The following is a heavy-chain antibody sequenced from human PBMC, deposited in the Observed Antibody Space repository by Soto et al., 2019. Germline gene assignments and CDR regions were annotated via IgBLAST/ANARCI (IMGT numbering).Heavy chain of an antibody. J-gene: IGHJ6*02. D-gene: IGHD2-8*01. CDR1: GYSFTSSW. Sequence: GESLKISCKGSGYSFTSSWISWVRQMPGKGLEWMGRIDPSDSYTNYSPSFQGHVTISADKSISTAYLQWSSLKASDTAMYYCARGVPSSYYYGMDVWGQGTTVTVSS. CDR3: ARGVPSSYYYGMDV. V-gene: IGHV5-10-1*01. CDR2: IDPSDSYT.